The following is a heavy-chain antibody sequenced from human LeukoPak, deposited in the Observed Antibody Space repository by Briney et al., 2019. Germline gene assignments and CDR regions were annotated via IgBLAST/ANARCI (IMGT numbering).Heavy chain of an antibody. CDR3: PRDGITCTRDY. D-gene: IGHD1-7*01. V-gene: IGHV3-7*01. CDR1: GFIFRSYW. CDR2: IDEHGFKT. Sequence: GGSLRLSCAASGFIFRSYWMVWVRQAPGKGLEWVASIDEHGFKTYYAASVTGRFTISKDTAKNSLDLQMNSLRAEDTAVYYSPRDGITCTRDYWGQGALVTVSS. J-gene: IGHJ4*02.